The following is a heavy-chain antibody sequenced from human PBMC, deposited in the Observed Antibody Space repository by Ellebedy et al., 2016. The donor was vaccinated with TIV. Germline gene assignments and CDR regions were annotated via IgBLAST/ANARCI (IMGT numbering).Heavy chain of an antibody. CDR1: GFTFSSYP. D-gene: IGHD5-24*01. V-gene: IGHV3-23*01. Sequence: GESLKISCTASGFTFSSYPMNWVRQAPGKGLEWVSAISATGGSTYYADSVKGRFTISRDNSKNTLYLQMNSLRAEDTAVYFCGTVATTFDYWGQGTLVTVSS. J-gene: IGHJ4*02. CDR3: GTVATTFDY. CDR2: ISATGGST.